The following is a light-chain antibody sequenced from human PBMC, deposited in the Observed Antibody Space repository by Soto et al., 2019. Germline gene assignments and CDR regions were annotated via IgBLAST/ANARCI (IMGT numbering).Light chain of an antibody. J-gene: IGLJ1*01. CDR2: EGS. Sequence: QSALTQPASVSGSPGESITISCTGTSSDVGSYSLVSWYQQHPGKPPKLMIYEGSKRPSEGSNRFSGLKSGNRDLLISSGVHDEDEADYYCCSYAGSSTGDVFGPGTKVTVL. V-gene: IGLV2-23*01. CDR1: SSDVGSYSL. CDR3: CSYAGSSTGDV.